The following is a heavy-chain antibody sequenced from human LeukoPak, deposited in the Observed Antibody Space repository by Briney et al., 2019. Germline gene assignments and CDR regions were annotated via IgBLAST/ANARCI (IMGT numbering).Heavy chain of an antibody. V-gene: IGHV1-18*01. CDR1: GYTFTSYG. Sequence: ASVKVSCTASGYTFTSYGISWVRQAPGQGLEWMGRISAYNGNTNYAQKLQGRVTMTTDTSTSTAYMELRSLRSDDTAVYYCARERYSYGAFDYWGQGTLVTVSS. J-gene: IGHJ4*02. CDR3: ARERYSYGAFDY. D-gene: IGHD5-18*01. CDR2: ISAYNGNT.